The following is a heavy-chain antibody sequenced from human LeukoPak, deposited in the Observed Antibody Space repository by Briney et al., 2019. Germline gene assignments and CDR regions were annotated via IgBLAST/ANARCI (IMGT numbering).Heavy chain of an antibody. CDR1: GYTFTSYG. D-gene: IGHD5-12*01. CDR3: AREGSCYDWGAYYLDF. J-gene: IGHJ4*02. Sequence: ASVKVSCKASGYTFTSYGISWVRQAPGQGLEWMGWISAYNGNTNYAQRLQGRVTMTTDTSTSTAYMELRSLRSDDTAVYYCAREGSCYDWGAYYLDFWGQGTLVNVSS. V-gene: IGHV1-18*01. CDR2: ISAYNGNT.